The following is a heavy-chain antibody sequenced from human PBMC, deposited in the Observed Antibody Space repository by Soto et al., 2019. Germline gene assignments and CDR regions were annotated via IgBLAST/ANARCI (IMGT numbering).Heavy chain of an antibody. Sequence: GGSLRLSCAASGFTFSNVWMTWVRQAPGKGLEWVGRIGGKTDAGITDYAAPVKGRFTISRDDSKNTLYLQMNSLKTEDTAVYHCTTDYYGSGNYWYWGQGTLVTVSS. CDR1: GFTFSNVW. D-gene: IGHD3-10*01. J-gene: IGHJ4*02. CDR2: IGGKTDAGIT. V-gene: IGHV3-15*04. CDR3: TTDYYGSGNYWY.